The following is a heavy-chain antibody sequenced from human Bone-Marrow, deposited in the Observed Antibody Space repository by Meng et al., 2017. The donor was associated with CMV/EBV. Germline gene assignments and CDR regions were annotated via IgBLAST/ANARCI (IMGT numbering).Heavy chain of an antibody. CDR3: ARGKEDRNGYYYGDFDY. CDR1: SSNSAA. D-gene: IGHD3-22*01. Sequence: SSNSAAWNWIRRSTSRGLEWLGRTYYRSKWFNDYAVSVKSRVSITPDISSNQFSLQLNSVTHEDTAVYYCARGKEDRNGYYYGDFDYWGQGTLVTVSS. CDR2: TYYRSKWFN. J-gene: IGHJ4*02. V-gene: IGHV6-1*01.